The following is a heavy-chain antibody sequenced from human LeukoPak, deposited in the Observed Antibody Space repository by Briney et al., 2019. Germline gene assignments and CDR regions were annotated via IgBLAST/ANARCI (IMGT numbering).Heavy chain of an antibody. J-gene: IGHJ4*02. CDR1: GGSISIYH. V-gene: IGHV4-59*01. Sequence: SETLSLTCTVSGGSISIYHWSWLRQPPGKGLEWIGYIYYTGSTSYNPSTTYNPSLKSRVTISVDTSKNQFSLKLNSVTAADTAVYYCARGDYGGRIVPLDSWGQGTLVTVSS. D-gene: IGHD4-23*01. CDR2: IYYTGST. CDR3: ARGDYGGRIVPLDS.